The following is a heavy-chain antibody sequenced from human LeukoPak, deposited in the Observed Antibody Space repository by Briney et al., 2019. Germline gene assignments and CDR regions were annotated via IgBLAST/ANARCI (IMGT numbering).Heavy chain of an antibody. CDR3: AKDVIGYYDTIN. CDR1: GFTFDDYA. CDR2: ISWNSGSI. D-gene: IGHD3-22*01. J-gene: IGHJ4*02. V-gene: IGHV3-9*01. Sequence: GRSLRLSCAASGFTFDDYAMHWVRQAPGKGLEWVSGISWNSGSIGYADSVKGRFTTSRDNAKNSLYLQMNSLRAEDTALYYCAKDVIGYYDTINWGQGTLVTVSS.